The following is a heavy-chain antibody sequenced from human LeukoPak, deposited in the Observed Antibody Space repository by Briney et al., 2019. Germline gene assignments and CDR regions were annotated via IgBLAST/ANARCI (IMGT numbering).Heavy chain of an antibody. V-gene: IGHV3-23*01. CDR3: ARDGHGDGILTGYSYFGMDV. J-gene: IGHJ6*02. CDR2: ISDSGGRT. CDR1: GITLSNYG. Sequence: GGSLRLSCAVSGITLSNYGMSWVRQAPGKGLEWVAGISDSGGRTNYADSVKGRFTISRDNPKNTLYLQMNSLRAEDTAVYFCARDGHGDGILTGYSYFGMDVWGQGTTVTASS. D-gene: IGHD3-9*01.